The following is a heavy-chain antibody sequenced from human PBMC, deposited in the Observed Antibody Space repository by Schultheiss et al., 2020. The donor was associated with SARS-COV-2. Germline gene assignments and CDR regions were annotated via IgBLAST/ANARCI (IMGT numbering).Heavy chain of an antibody. Sequence: GGSLRLSCAASGFTFSSYWMSWVRQAPGKGLEWVGRIKSKTDGGTTDYAAPVKGRFTISRDDSKNTLYLQMNSLRAEDTAVYYCARGASIFGVVILNYFDYWGQGTLVTVSS. D-gene: IGHD3-3*01. CDR3: ARGASIFGVVILNYFDY. CDR1: GFTFSSYW. CDR2: IKSKTDGGTT. V-gene: IGHV3-15*01. J-gene: IGHJ4*02.